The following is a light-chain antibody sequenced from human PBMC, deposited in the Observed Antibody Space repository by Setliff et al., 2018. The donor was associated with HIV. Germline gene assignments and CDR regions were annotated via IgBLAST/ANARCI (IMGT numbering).Light chain of an antibody. CDR2: EVR. J-gene: IGLJ1*01. V-gene: IGLV2-14*01. CDR1: SSDVGCYSH. Sequence: QSALTQPASVSGSPGQSITISCTGTSSDVGCYSHVSWYQQHPGKAPKLIIYEVRNRPSGVSNRFSGSKSGNTASLTISGLQAEDEADYYCSSYAVTNTLPFGTGTKVTVL. CDR3: SSYAVTNTLP.